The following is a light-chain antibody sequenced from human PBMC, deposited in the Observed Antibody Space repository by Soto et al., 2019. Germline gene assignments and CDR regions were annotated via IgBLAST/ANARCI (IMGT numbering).Light chain of an antibody. CDR3: QQYSSSGT. CDR2: ATS. CDR1: QSISSNF. V-gene: IGKV3-20*01. Sequence: EIVLTQSPGTLSLSPGQRATLSCRASQSISSNFLAWYQQKPGQAPRLLIYATSSRATGIPGRFSGSGSGTDFTLTISRLEPEDFAVYYCQQYSSSGTFGQGTKVEIK. J-gene: IGKJ1*01.